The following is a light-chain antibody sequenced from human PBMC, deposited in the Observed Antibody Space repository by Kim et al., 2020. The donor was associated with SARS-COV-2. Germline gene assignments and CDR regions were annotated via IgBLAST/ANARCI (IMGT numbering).Light chain of an antibody. V-gene: IGKV3-20*01. CDR1: QSVSSNY. Sequence: EIVLTQSPGTLSLSLGQRATLSCRASQSVSSNYLALYQQKPGQAPRLLMYGASSRATGIPDRFSGSGSGTDFTLTISRLEPEDFAVYYCQQYNRSPRTFGLGTKVDIK. CDR3: QQYNRSPRT. CDR2: GAS. J-gene: IGKJ1*01.